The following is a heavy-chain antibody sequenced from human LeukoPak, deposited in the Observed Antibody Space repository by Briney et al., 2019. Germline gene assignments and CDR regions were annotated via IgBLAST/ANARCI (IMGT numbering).Heavy chain of an antibody. CDR3: ARQRIAAAGRLDY. Sequence: NASETLSLTCTVSGGSISSSSYYWGWIRQPPGKGLEWIGSIYYSGSTYYNPSLKSRVTISVDTSKNQFSLKLSSVTAADTAVYYCARQRIAAAGRLDYWGQGTLVTVSS. J-gene: IGHJ4*02. CDR1: GGSISSSSYY. CDR2: IYYSGST. V-gene: IGHV4-39*01. D-gene: IGHD6-13*01.